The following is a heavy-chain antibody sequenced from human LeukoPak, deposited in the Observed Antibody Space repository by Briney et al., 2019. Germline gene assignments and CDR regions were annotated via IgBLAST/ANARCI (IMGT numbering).Heavy chain of an antibody. V-gene: IGHV3-23*01. D-gene: IGHD2-21*01. CDR2: ISGDGGNT. CDR3: AKETLIVGKGAFDF. Sequence: GGSLRLSCAASGFTFSSYAMSWVRQAAGKGLEWVSAISGDGGNTFYTDSLKGRFTISRDNSKNTVFLQMSSLRAEDTAVYYCAKETLIVGKGAFDFWGQGTMVTVSS. J-gene: IGHJ3*01. CDR1: GFTFSSYA.